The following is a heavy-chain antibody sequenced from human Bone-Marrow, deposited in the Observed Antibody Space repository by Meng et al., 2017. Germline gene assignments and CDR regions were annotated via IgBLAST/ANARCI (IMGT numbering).Heavy chain of an antibody. J-gene: IGHJ4*02. Sequence: EVQLVESGGGLVQPWGSLKLSCAASGFTFSGSAMHWVRQASGKGLEWVGRIRSKANSYATAYAASVKGRFTISRDDSKNTAYLQMNSLKTEDTAVYYCTLTVTTQFDYWGQGTLVTVSS. CDR3: TLTVTTQFDY. CDR1: GFTFSGSA. V-gene: IGHV3-73*02. D-gene: IGHD4-17*01. CDR2: IRSKANSYAT.